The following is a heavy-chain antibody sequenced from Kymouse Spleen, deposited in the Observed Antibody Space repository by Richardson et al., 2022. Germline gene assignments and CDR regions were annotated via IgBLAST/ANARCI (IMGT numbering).Heavy chain of an antibody. D-gene: IGHD6-6*01. CDR1: GFTFSGSA. CDR2: IRSKANSYAT. V-gene: IGHV3-73*02. CDR3: TRHGQLAHYYGMDV. J-gene: IGHJ6*02. Sequence: EVQLVESGGGLVQPGGSLKLSCAASGFTFSGSAMHWVRQASGKGLEWVGRIRSKANSYATAYAASVKGRFTISRDDSKNTAYLQMNSLKTEDTAVYYCTRHGQLAHYYGMDVWGQGTTVTVSS.